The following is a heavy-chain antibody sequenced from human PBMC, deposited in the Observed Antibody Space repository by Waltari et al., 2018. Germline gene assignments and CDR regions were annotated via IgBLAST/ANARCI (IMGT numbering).Heavy chain of an antibody. CDR3: ARERGGYDDSSGYYYYYYGMDV. V-gene: IGHV3-48*03. D-gene: IGHD3-22*01. J-gene: IGHJ6*02. Sequence: EVQLVESGGGLVQPGGSLRLSCAASGFTFSSYEMNWVRQAPGKGLEWVSYISSSGSTIYYAEYVKGRFTIARDNAKNSLYLQMNSLRAEDTAVYYCARERGGYDDSSGYYYYYYGMDVWGQGTTVTVSS. CDR2: ISSSGSTI. CDR1: GFTFSSYE.